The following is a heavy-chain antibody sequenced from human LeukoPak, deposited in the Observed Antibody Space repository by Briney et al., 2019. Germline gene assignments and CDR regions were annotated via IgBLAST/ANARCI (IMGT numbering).Heavy chain of an antibody. CDR3: ARDGYSSSRHFFDY. V-gene: IGHV4-4*07. CDR1: GGSISSYY. Sequence: SETLSLTCTVSGGSISSYYWSWIRQPAGKGLEWIGRIYTSGSTNYNPSLKSRGTMSVGTSKNQFSLKLSSVTAADTAVYYCARDGYSSSRHFFDYWGQGTLVTVSS. CDR2: IYTSGST. D-gene: IGHD6-13*01. J-gene: IGHJ4*02.